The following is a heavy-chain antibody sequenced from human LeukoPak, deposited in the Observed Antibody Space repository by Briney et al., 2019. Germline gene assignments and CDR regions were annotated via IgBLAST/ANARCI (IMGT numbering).Heavy chain of an antibody. CDR1: GFTFSSYA. V-gene: IGHV3-23*01. CDR3: AKVYDSSGYVDAFDI. Sequence: GGSLRLSCAASGFTFSSYAMSWVRQAPGKGLEWVSAISGSGGSTYYADSVKGRFTISRDNSKNTLYLQMDSLRAEDTAVYYCAKVYDSSGYVDAFDIWGQGTMVTVSS. CDR2: ISGSGGST. J-gene: IGHJ3*02. D-gene: IGHD3-22*01.